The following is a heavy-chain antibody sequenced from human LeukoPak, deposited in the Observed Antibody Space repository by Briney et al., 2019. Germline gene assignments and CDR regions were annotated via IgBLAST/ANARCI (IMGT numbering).Heavy chain of an antibody. D-gene: IGHD3-10*01. V-gene: IGHV4-39*07. J-gene: IGHJ3*02. Sequence: PSETLSLTCTVSGGSISSSSYYWGWLRQPPGKGLAWIGSIYYSGSTYYNPSLKSRVTISVDTSKNQFSLKLSSVTAADTAVYYCARAGSGSYQRWAFDIWGQGTMVTVSS. CDR2: IYYSGST. CDR3: ARAGSGSYQRWAFDI. CDR1: GGSISSSSYY.